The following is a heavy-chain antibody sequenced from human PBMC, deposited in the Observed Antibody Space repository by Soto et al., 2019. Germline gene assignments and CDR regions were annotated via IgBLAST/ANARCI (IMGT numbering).Heavy chain of an antibody. Sequence: PGESLKISCKGSGYSFTSYWISWVRQMPGKGLEWMGRIDPSDSYTNYSPSFQGHVTTSADKSISTAYLQWSSLKASDTAMYYCATDCYDSSGYYHYATTVLDYWGQGTLVTVSS. D-gene: IGHD3-22*01. J-gene: IGHJ4*02. CDR2: IDPSDSYT. CDR1: GYSFTSYW. CDR3: ATDCYDSSGYYHYATTVLDY. V-gene: IGHV5-10-1*01.